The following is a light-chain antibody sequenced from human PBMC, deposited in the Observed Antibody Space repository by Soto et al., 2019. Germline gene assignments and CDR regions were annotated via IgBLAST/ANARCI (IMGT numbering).Light chain of an antibody. Sequence: EIVMTQSPATLSVSPGERVTLSCRATHSVGGNLAWYQQTPGQAPRLLLYDASTRATGIPARFSGSGSGTEFTLTISSLQSEDFAVYFCQQYNTWPPYTFGQGTKLEIK. CDR2: DAS. CDR3: QQYNTWPPYT. V-gene: IGKV3-15*01. CDR1: HSVGGN. J-gene: IGKJ2*01.